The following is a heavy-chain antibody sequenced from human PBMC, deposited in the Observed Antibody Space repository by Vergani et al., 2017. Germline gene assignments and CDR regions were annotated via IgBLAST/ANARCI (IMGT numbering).Heavy chain of an antibody. V-gene: IGHV3-33*01. Sequence: QVQLEESGGGVVQPGRSLRLSCAGSGFTLSSHAMHWVRQAPGKGLEWVAFIWYDGSKEYYADSVKGRFTISRDNSKNTLYLQMNNLRAADTAVYYCARSGCCAHGVCYMTYYYYMDVWGEGTAVTVSS. CDR3: ARSGCCAHGVCYMTYYYYMDV. CDR2: IWYDGSKE. J-gene: IGHJ6*03. CDR1: GFTLSSHA. D-gene: IGHD2-8*01.